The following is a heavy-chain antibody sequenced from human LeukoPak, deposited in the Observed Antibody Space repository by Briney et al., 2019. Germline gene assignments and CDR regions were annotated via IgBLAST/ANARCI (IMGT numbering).Heavy chain of an antibody. Sequence: GGSLRLSCAASGFTFSSYGMHWVRQAPGKGLEWVAFIRYDGSNKYYADSMKGRFTISRDNSKNTLYLQMNSLRAEDTAVYYCAKLGDGSGSSSEYYWGQGTLVTVSS. CDR1: GFTFSSYG. J-gene: IGHJ4*02. D-gene: IGHD3-10*01. CDR2: IRYDGSNK. CDR3: AKLGDGSGSSSEYY. V-gene: IGHV3-30*02.